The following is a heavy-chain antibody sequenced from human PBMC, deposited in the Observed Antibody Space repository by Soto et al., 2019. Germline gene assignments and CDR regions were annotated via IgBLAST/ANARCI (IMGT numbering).Heavy chain of an antibody. CDR1: GGSISSSSYY. V-gene: IGHV4-39*01. CDR3: ARRGSSRPYWYYGMDV. CDR2: IYYSGGT. J-gene: IGHJ6*02. Sequence: PSETLSLTCTVSGGSISSSSYYWVWIRQPPGKGLEWIGSIYYSGGTYYNPSLKSRVTISVDTSKNQFSLKLSSVTAADTAVYYCARRGSSRPYWYYGMDVWGQGTTVTVSS. D-gene: IGHD6-6*01.